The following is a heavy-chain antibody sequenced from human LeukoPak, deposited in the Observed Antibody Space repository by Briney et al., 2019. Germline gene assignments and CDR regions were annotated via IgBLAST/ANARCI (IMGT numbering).Heavy chain of an antibody. D-gene: IGHD5-18*01. CDR3: ARFVDTAMVYDY. Sequence: SETLSLTCAVYGGSFSGYYWSWIRQPPGKGLEWIGEINHSGSTNYNLSLKSRVTISVDTSKNQFSLKLSSVTAADTAVYYCARFVDTAMVYDYWGQGTLVTVSS. V-gene: IGHV4-34*01. CDR2: INHSGST. CDR1: GGSFSGYY. J-gene: IGHJ4*02.